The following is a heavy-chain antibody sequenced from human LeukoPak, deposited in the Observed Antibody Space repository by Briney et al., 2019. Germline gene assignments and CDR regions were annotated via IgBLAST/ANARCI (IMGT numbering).Heavy chain of an antibody. J-gene: IGHJ4*02. V-gene: IGHV4-34*01. Sequence: SETLSLTCAVYGGSCSGYYWSWIRQPPGKGLEWIGEINHSGSTNYNPSLKSRVTISVDTSKNQFSLKLSSVTAADTAVYYCARVRLVGIYGSGSYLIFDYWGQGTLVTGS. CDR1: GGSCSGYY. CDR2: INHSGST. CDR3: ARVRLVGIYGSGSYLIFDY. D-gene: IGHD3-10*01.